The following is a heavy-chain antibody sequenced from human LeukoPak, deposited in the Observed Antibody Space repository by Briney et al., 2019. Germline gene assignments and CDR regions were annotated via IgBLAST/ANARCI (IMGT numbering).Heavy chain of an antibody. Sequence: SETLSLTCAVYGGSFSGYYWSWIRQPPGKGLEWIGEINHSGSTNYNPSLKSRVTISVDTSKSQFSLKLSSVTAADTAVYYCARGYYDSSGYIFDYWGQGTLVTVSS. V-gene: IGHV4-34*01. D-gene: IGHD3-22*01. CDR3: ARGYYDSSGYIFDY. J-gene: IGHJ4*02. CDR1: GGSFSGYY. CDR2: INHSGST.